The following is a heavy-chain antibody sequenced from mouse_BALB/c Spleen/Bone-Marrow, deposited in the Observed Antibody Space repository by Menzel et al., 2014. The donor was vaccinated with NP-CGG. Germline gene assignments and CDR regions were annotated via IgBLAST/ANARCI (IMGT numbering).Heavy chain of an antibody. CDR1: GYSFTGYF. CDR3: GGVTTVVAKNYCYAMDY. J-gene: IGHJ4*01. Sequence: EVQLQQSGPELVKPGASVKISCKASGYSFTGYFMNWVKQSHGKSLEWIGRINPYNGDTFYNQKFKGKATLTVDKSSSTAHMELRNLTSEDSAGDYCGGVTTVVAKNYCYAMDYWGQGTSVIVSS. V-gene: IGHV1-20*01. D-gene: IGHD1-1*01. CDR2: INPYNGDT.